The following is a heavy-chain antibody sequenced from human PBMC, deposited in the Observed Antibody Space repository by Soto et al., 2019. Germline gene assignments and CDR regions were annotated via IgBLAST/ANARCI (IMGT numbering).Heavy chain of an antibody. V-gene: IGHV1-3*01. CDR3: ARTLPPIDY. J-gene: IGHJ4*02. D-gene: IGHD1-26*01. Sequence: ASVKVSCKASGYTFSSYAMHWVRQAPGQRLEWMGWINADNGNTHYAQKLQGRVTMTTDTSTSTAYMELRSLRSDDTAVYYCARTLPPIDYWGQGTLVTVSS. CDR2: INADNGNT. CDR1: GYTFSSYA.